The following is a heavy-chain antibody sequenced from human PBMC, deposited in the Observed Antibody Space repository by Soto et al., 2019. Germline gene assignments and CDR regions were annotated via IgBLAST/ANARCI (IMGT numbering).Heavy chain of an antibody. CDR2: ISWNSASI. Sequence: GLSMRLSWTAAGCTFVDHAMHRVRKEKRKGPEWVSGISWNSASIGYADSVKGRFTISRDNAKKSLYLQMNSLKAEDTAVYFCAKDFTTMVRMCDYWRQGTLVTVSS. D-gene: IGHD5-18*01. J-gene: IGHJ4*02. V-gene: IGHV3-9*01. CDR1: GCTFVDHA. CDR3: AKDFTTMVRMCDY.